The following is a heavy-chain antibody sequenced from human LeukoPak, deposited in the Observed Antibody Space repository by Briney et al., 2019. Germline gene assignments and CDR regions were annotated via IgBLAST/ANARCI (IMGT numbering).Heavy chain of an antibody. CDR2: INPNSGGT. Sequence: ASVTVSCKASVYTFTGYYMHWVRQAPGQGREWMGWINPNSGGTNYAQKFQGRVTMTRDTSISTAYMELSRLRSDDTAVYYCAVWSGESNFDYWGQGTLVTVSS. CDR1: VYTFTGYY. V-gene: IGHV1-2*02. CDR3: AVWSGESNFDY. D-gene: IGHD2-21*01. J-gene: IGHJ4*02.